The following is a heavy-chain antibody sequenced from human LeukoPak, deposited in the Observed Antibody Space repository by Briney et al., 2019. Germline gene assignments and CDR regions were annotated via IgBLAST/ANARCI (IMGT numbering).Heavy chain of an antibody. J-gene: IGHJ5*02. CDR1: GGTFSNYA. CDR3: AREGGYCTNGVCPHNWFDP. D-gene: IGHD2-8*01. CDR2: IIPMFGTA. V-gene: IGHV1-69*06. Sequence: GASVKVSCKASGGTFSNYAITWVRQAPGQGLEWMGGIIPMFGTANYAQKFQGRVTITADKSTSTAYMELSSLRSEDTAVYYCAREGGYCTNGVCPHNWFDPWGQGTLVTVSS.